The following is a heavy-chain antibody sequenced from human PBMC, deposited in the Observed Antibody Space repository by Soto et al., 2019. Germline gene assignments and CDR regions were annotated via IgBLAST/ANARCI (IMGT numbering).Heavy chain of an antibody. CDR2: VWFDGSIQ. D-gene: IGHD1-7*01. Sequence: GGSLRLSCVASGFTFSDYGIHWVRQAPDKGLEWVAVVWFDGSIQYYGDSVKGRFTISRDNSNNTVDLQMNNLRAEDTAVYYCARVDFGGNSYYFDYWGQEPRSPSPQ. J-gene: IGHJ4*01. V-gene: IGHV3-33*01. CDR1: GFTFSDYG. CDR3: ARVDFGGNSYYFDY.